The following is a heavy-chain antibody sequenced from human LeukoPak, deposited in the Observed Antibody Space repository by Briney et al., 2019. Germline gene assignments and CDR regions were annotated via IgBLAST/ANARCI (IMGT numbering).Heavy chain of an antibody. D-gene: IGHD3-22*01. J-gene: IGHJ4*02. Sequence: GESLKISCKGSGYSFSNYWIGWVRQMPGKGLEWMGIIYPADSDTRYSPSFQGQVTISADKSITTAYLHWSSPRASDTAMYYCARRASAYDSSGYHFDYWGQGTLVTVSS. CDR2: IYPADSDT. CDR1: GYSFSNYW. CDR3: ARRASAYDSSGYHFDY. V-gene: IGHV5-51*01.